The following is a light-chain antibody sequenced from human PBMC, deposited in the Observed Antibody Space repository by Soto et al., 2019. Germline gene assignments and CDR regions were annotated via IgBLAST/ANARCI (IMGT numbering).Light chain of an antibody. CDR1: QSISIW. CDR3: HHYNNYST. J-gene: IGKJ5*01. V-gene: IGKV1-5*03. Sequence: DIQMTRSASAVSASIGDRVTITCRASQSISIWLAWYQQKPGKAPKPLIYAASSLESGVPSRLSGSGSGTEFTLTISSLQPDDFATYYCHHYNNYSTFGQGTRLEIK. CDR2: AAS.